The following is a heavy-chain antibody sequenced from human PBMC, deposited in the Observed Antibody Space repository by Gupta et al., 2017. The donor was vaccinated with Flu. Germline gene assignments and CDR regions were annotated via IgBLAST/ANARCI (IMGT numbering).Heavy chain of an antibody. J-gene: IGHJ5*01. CDR3: ARLRGTTVCMT. CDR2: ILPGDSDS. CDR1: GYRFNSYW. V-gene: IGHV5-51*01. D-gene: IGHD4-4*01. Sequence: EAHLEQSGAEVIKPGESLKLSCTGSGYRFNSYWIGWVRQMTGKGPEWMGMILPGDSDSRYSPSFQGQVTMSADKSSTTAYLQWGSLKASDTAMYFCARLRGTTVCMTWGQGTLVTDSS.